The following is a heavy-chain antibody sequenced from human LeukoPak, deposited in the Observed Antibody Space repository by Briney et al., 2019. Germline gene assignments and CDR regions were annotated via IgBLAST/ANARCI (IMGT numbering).Heavy chain of an antibody. V-gene: IGHV4-4*07. D-gene: IGHD3-22*01. J-gene: IGHJ3*02. CDR1: GGSISSYY. Sequence: PSETLSLTCTVSGGSISSYYWSWIRQPAGRGLELIGRIYTSGSTNYNPSLKSRVTMSIDTSKNQFSLKLSSVTAADTAVYYCARSPNSSGYYYRAFDIWGQGTMVTVSS. CDR2: IYTSGST. CDR3: ARSPNSSGYYYRAFDI.